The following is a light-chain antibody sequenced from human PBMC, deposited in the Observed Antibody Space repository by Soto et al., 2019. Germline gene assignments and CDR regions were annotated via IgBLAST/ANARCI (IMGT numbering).Light chain of an antibody. V-gene: IGLV2-23*01. J-gene: IGLJ3*02. Sequence: QSALTLPASVSGSPGQSITISCTGTTSNVGTYKFVSWYQYHPGKAPKLIIYEGSKRPSGVSSRFSGSKSGNTASLTISGLQADDDGDYYCSSYAGGSSMVFGGGTKVTVL. CDR3: SSYAGGSSMV. CDR2: EGS. CDR1: TSNVGTYKF.